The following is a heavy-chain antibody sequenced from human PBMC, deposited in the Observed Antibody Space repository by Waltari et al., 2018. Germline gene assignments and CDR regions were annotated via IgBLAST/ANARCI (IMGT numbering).Heavy chain of an antibody. CDR3: VREGIYSSAKDARFDP. CDR1: AGSITRGSYY. Sequence: QVQLQESGPGLVKPSQPLSLPCTVSAGSITRGSYYWRWIRQPAGKGLEWIGRIYTSGSTNYSPSLKSRVTISVDTSKNQFSLKLSSVTAADTAVYYCVREGIYSSAKDARFDPWGQGTLVTVSS. V-gene: IGHV4-61*02. CDR2: IYTSGST. J-gene: IGHJ5*02. D-gene: IGHD6-25*01.